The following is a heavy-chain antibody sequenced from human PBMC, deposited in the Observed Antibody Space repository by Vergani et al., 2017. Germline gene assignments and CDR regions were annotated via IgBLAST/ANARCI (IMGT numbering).Heavy chain of an antibody. CDR3: ARLEDNYGSWSFDY. CDR1: GGSISSSSYY. D-gene: IGHD3-10*01. CDR2: IYYRGST. J-gene: IGHJ4*02. Sequence: QLQLQESGPGLVKPSETLSLTCTVSGGSISSSSYYWGWIRQPPGKGLEWIGYIYYRGSTHYNPSLKSRVAISVDTSKNQFSLKLSSVSAADTAVYYCARLEDNYGSWSFDYWGQGTLVTVSS. V-gene: IGHV4-39*07.